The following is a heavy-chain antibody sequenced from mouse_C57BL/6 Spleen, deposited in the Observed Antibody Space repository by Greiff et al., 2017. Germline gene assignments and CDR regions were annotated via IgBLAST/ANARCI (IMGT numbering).Heavy chain of an antibody. CDR1: GFTFSSYA. CDR2: ISDGGSYT. D-gene: IGHD2-1*01. J-gene: IGHJ3*01. Sequence: EVTLVESGGGLVKPGGSLKLSCAASGFTFSSYAMSWVRQPPEKRLEWVATISDGGSYTYYPDNVKGRFTISRDNAKNNLYLQMSHLKSEDTAMYYCASYGNYAWFAYWGQGTLVTVSA. V-gene: IGHV5-4*03. CDR3: ASYGNYAWFAY.